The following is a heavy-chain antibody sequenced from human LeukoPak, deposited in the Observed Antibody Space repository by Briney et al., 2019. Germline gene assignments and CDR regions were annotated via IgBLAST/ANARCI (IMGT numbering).Heavy chain of an antibody. Sequence: GGSLRLSCAASGFTFSSYEMNWVRQAPGKGLEWVSYISSSGSTIYYADSVKGRFTISRDDSKNTLYLQMNSLRAEDTAVYYCAKAASKRTDYGDYAFYYYMDVWGKGTTVTISS. CDR2: ISSSGSTI. J-gene: IGHJ6*03. V-gene: IGHV3-48*03. CDR3: AKAASKRTDYGDYAFYYYMDV. CDR1: GFTFSSYE. D-gene: IGHD4-17*01.